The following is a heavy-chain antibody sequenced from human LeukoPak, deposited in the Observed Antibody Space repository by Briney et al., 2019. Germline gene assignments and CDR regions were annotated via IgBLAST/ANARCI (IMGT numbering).Heavy chain of an antibody. V-gene: IGHV3-23*01. CDR3: AKVVTVVGTSDY. D-gene: IGHD6-19*01. J-gene: IGHJ4*02. CDR2: ISGSGIST. CDR1: GFTFSDYA. Sequence: GGSLRLSCAASGFTFSDYAMTWVRQAPGKGLEWVSSISGSGISTYYADSVRGGFTISRDTSKNSLYLQMNSLRADDTAIYYCAKVVTVVGTSDYWGQGTLVTVSS.